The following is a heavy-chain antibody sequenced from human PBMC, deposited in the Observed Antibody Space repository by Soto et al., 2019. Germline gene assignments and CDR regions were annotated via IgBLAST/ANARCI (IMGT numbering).Heavy chain of an antibody. D-gene: IGHD5-18*01. V-gene: IGHV3-9*01. CDR3: AKELGGYSYGYELDH. CDR2: ISWNSGTR. CDR1: GFTFDIYA. Sequence: EVQLVDSGGGLVQPGRSLRLSCAASGFTFDIYAMHWVRQAPGKGLEWVSSISWNSGTRGYADSVKGRFTISRDNAKNSVYLQMDSLRTEDTAFYYCAKELGGYSYGYELDHWGQGTLVAVSS. J-gene: IGHJ4*02.